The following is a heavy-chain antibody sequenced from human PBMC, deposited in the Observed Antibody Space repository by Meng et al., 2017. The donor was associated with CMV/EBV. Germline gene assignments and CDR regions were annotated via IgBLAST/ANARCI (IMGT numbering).Heavy chain of an antibody. V-gene: IGHV3-11*05. J-gene: IGHJ4*02. CDR3: ATAGLRWTTVQRTLDS. D-gene: IGHD1-1*01. CDR2: ISSTSSHT. Sequence: QVQLVESGGGLVKPGGSLELSCAASGFKFSDYYMSWIRQAPGEGLEWISYISSTSSHTNYADSVKGRFTISRDNAKNSLFLQMNSLRAEDTAIYYCATAGLRWTTVQRTLDSWGQGTLVTVSS. CDR1: GFKFSDYY.